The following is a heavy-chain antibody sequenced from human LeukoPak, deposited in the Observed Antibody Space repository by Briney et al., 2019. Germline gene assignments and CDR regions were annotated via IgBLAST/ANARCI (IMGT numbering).Heavy chain of an antibody. V-gene: IGHV1-46*01. Sequence: ASVKVSCKTSGYIFTSYNMHWVRQAPGRGLEWMGIINPSGGSTRYAQKFQGRVTMTRDTSTSTFYMELRSLRSDDTAVYYCARVDDAPPAEYFQHWGQGTLVTVSS. CDR3: ARVDDAPPAEYFQH. J-gene: IGHJ1*01. CDR1: GYIFTSYN. D-gene: IGHD1-1*01. CDR2: INPSGGST.